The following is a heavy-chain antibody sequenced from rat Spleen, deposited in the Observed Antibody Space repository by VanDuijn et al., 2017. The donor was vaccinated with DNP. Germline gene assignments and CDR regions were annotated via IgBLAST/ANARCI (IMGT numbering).Heavy chain of an antibody. V-gene: IGHV5-31*01. CDR1: GFIFSNYW. J-gene: IGHJ2*01. CDR3: AKGPNYGGWSDYFDY. Sequence: EVQLVESGGGLVQPGRSLKVSCLASGFIFSNYWMTWIRQAPGKGLEWVASITNTGDSTYYSDSVKGRFSISRDNAQNTLYLQMSKLGSDDTAIYFCAKGPNYGGWSDYFDYWGQGVMVTVSS. D-gene: IGHD1-11*01. CDR2: ITNTGDST.